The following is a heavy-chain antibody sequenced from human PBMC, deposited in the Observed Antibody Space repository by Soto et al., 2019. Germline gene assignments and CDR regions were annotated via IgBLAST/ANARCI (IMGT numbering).Heavy chain of an antibody. D-gene: IGHD6-19*01. CDR2: IYYSGST. CDR1: GGSISSYY. CDR3: ALSIAVAGTINFDY. J-gene: IGHJ4*02. V-gene: IGHV4-59*01. Sequence: VQLQESGPGLVKPSETLSLTCTVSGGSISSYYWSWIRQPPGKGLEWIGYIYYSGSTNYNPSLKSRVTISVDTSKNQFSLKLSSVTAADTAVYYCALSIAVAGTINFDYWGQGTLVTVSS.